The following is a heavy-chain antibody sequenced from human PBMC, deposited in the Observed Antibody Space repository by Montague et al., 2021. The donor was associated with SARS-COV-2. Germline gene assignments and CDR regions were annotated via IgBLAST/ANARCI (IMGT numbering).Heavy chain of an antibody. Sequence: SETLSLTCTVSGGSISSSSYYWVWIRQPPGMGLEWIGCFYYSGSTYYNPYLKIPVTIAVDTSKNQFSLKLISVTATDTSVYYCASPTYYYDSRGFDAFDIWGQGTMVTVSS. CDR1: GGSISSSSYY. V-gene: IGHV4-39*01. D-gene: IGHD3-22*01. J-gene: IGHJ3*02. CDR2: FYYSGST. CDR3: ASPTYYYDSRGFDAFDI.